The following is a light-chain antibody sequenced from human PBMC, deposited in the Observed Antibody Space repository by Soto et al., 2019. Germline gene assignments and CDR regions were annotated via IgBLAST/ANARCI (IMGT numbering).Light chain of an antibody. CDR2: XVI. CDR3: SSYTGSSTLGV. CDR1: SSDVGGYDY. J-gene: IGLJ3*02. V-gene: IGLV2-14*01. Sequence: QSALTQPASVSGSPGQSITISCTGTSSDVGGYDYVSWYQQHPGKAPKLIIYXVIXRXXGVSNXFXXSKSXXXXSXTIXGXXXXXXXXXYCSSYTGSSTLGVFGGGTKLTVL.